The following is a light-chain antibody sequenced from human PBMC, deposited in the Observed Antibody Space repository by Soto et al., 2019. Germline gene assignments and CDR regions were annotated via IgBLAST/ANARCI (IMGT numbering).Light chain of an antibody. J-gene: IGKJ4*01. CDR3: QQSYTTPLG. Sequence: DIQLTQSPSFLSASVGDRVTITCRASQGISSYLAWYQQKPGKAPKLLIFTASTLQSGVPSRFSGSGSGTDFTLTISSLQPEDFATYYCQQSYTTPLGFGGGTKVDIK. V-gene: IGKV1-39*01. CDR2: TAS. CDR1: QGISSY.